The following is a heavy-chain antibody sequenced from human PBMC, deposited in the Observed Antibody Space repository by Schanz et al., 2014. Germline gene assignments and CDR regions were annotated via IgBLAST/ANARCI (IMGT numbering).Heavy chain of an antibody. CDR1: GFTFDPYA. CDR3: ARDLLVSHYDFWSGNDY. V-gene: IGHV3-30-3*01. CDR2: VSSDESRK. D-gene: IGHD3-3*01. Sequence: QVQLVESGGGVVQPGGSLRLSCAASGFTFDPYAMHWLRQSPGKGLEWVAVVSSDESRKFYADSEKGRFTISRDSSKNTLYLQMNSLRADDTDVYYCARDLLVSHYDFWSGNDYWGQGTLVTVSS. J-gene: IGHJ4*02.